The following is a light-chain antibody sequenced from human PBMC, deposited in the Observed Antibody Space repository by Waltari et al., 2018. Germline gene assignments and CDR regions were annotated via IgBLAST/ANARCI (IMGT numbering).Light chain of an antibody. J-gene: IGKJ2*01. V-gene: IGKV3-15*01. CDR2: GAS. CDR3: QQYNKGLDT. Sequence: EIVMTQSPATLSVSPGERATLSCRASQSVTILACYQHKPGQAPRLLIYGASTRATGTPARFSGSGSDKEFTLTISSLQSEDLAVYYSQQYNKGLDTFGQGTKLEIK. CDR1: QSVTI.